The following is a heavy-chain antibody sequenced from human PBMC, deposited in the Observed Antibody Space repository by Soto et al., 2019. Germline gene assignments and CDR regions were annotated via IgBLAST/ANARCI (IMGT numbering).Heavy chain of an antibody. CDR2: IVVGSGNT. CDR3: AADLKYSYGRRRFYYYYGMDV. CDR1: GFTFTSSA. V-gene: IGHV1-58*01. Sequence: SVKVSCKASGFTFTSSAVQWVRQARGQRLEWIGWIVVGSGNTNYAQKFQERVTITRDMSTSTAYMELSSLRSEDTAVYYCAADLKYSYGRRRFYYYYGMDVWGQGTTVTVSS. D-gene: IGHD5-18*01. J-gene: IGHJ6*02.